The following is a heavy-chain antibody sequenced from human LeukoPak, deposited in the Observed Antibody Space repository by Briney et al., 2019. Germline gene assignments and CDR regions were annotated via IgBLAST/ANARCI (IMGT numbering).Heavy chain of an antibody. CDR3: ARVQRGYSYNPLGYYYYYMDV. Sequence: GGSLRLSCAASGFTVISNYMSWVRQAPGKGLEWVSVIYSGGSTSYADSVKGRFTISRDNAKNSLYLQMNSLRAEDTAVYYCARVQRGYSYNPLGYYYYYMDVWGKGTTVTVSS. V-gene: IGHV3-66*01. D-gene: IGHD5-18*01. CDR2: IYSGGST. CDR1: GFTVISNY. J-gene: IGHJ6*03.